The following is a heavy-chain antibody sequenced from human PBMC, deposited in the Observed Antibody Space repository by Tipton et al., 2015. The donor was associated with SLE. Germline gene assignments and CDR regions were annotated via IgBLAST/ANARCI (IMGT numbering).Heavy chain of an antibody. V-gene: IGHV4-4*07. CDR3: ARDPPSSYYYGMDV. Sequence: LRLSCTVSGDAITNSYWSWIRQPVGKGLEWIGRMYFSGVTDYNPSLKSRLTMSVDTSKNQFSLKLSSVTAADTAVYYCARDPPSSYYYGMDVWGQGATVTVSS. CDR2: MYFSGVT. J-gene: IGHJ6*02. CDR1: GDAITNSY. D-gene: IGHD3-10*01.